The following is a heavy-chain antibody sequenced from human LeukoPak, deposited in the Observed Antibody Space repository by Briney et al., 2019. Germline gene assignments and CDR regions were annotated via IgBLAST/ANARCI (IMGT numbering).Heavy chain of an antibody. V-gene: IGHV4-61*02. D-gene: IGHD3-3*01. CDR3: ARDVSRFLEWLPFDAFDI. CDR2: IYTSGST. CDR1: GGSISSGSYY. Sequence: PSETLSLTCTVSGGSISSGSYYWGWIRQPGGKGLEWIVRIYTSGSTNYNPSLKSRVTISVDTSKNQFSLKLSSVTAADTAVYYCARDVSRFLEWLPFDAFDIWGQGTMVTVSS. J-gene: IGHJ3*02.